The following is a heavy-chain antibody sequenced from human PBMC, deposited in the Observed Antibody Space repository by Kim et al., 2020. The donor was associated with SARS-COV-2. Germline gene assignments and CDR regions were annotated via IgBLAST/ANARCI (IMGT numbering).Heavy chain of an antibody. V-gene: IGHV1-3*01. CDR3: ARNEDY. CDR1: GYTFTSYA. Sequence: ASVKVSCKASGYTFTSYAFHWVRQAPGQRLEWMGWIDADNGNTKYSQKFQGRVTITRDTSASTAYMELSSLTSEDTAVYYCARNEDYWCQGTLVTVSS. J-gene: IGHJ4*02. CDR2: IDADNGNT.